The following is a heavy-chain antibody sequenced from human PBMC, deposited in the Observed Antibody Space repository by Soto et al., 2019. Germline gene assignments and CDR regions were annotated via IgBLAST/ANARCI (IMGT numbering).Heavy chain of an antibody. CDR1: GYTFTSYG. D-gene: IGHD3-9*01. Sequence: ASVKVSCKASGYTFTSYGISWVRQAPGRGLEWMGWISAYNGNTNYAQKLQGRVTMTTDTSTSTAYMELRSLRSDDTAVYYCARVPYYDILTGYPPDYWGQGTLVTVSS. CDR2: ISAYNGNT. J-gene: IGHJ4*02. CDR3: ARVPYYDILTGYPPDY. V-gene: IGHV1-18*01.